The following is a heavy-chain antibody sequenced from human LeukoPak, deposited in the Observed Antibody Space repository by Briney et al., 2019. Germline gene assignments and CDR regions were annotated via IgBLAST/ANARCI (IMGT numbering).Heavy chain of an antibody. V-gene: IGHV4-59*01. CDR1: GGSISSYY. D-gene: IGHD3-10*01. CDR3: ARDHTIGGYYFDY. J-gene: IGHJ4*02. CDR2: IYYSGST. Sequence: PSETLSLTCTVSGGSISSYYWSWIRQPPGKGLEWIGYIYYSGSTNYNPSLKSRVTISVDTSKNQFSLKLSSVTAADTAVYYCARDHTIGGYYFDYWGQGTLVTVSS.